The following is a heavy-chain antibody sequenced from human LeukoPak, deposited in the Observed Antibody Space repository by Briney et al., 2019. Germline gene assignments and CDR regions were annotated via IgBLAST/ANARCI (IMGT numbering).Heavy chain of an antibody. CDR1: GGTFSSYG. J-gene: IGHJ6*02. CDR3: ARLDEYSSSSRYYGMDV. V-gene: IGHV1-69*13. D-gene: IGHD6-6*01. Sequence: SSLKVSCKASGGTFSSYGISWVRQAPGQGLEWMGAIIPIFGTANYAQKFQGRVTITADESTRTAYMELSSLRSEDTAVYYCARLDEYSSSSRYYGMDVWGQGTTVTVFS. CDR2: IIPIFGTA.